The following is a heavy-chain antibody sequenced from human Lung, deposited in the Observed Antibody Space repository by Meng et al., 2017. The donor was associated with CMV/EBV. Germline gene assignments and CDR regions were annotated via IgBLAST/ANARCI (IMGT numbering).Heavy chain of an antibody. D-gene: IGHD3-3*01. CDR2: ISSSSSYI. CDR3: ARDVCGRDDFWSGCYDY. V-gene: IGHV3-21*01. J-gene: IGHJ4*02. CDR1: GFTFSSYS. Sequence: SXAASGFTFSSYSMNWVRQAPGKGLKWVSSISSSSSYIYYADSVKGRFTISRDNAKNSLYLQMNSLRAEDTAVYYCARDVCGRDDFWSGCYDYWGQGTXVTVSS.